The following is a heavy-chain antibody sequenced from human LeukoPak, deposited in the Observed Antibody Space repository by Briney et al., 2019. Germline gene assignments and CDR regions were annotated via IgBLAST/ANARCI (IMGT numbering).Heavy chain of an antibody. CDR3: ARHRGGGGYHYMDV. Sequence: SDTLSLTCTVSGGSLGRSNTYWGWIRQTPGKGLEWLGTILHSGYTYNNPSLKSRVTMSVDSSKNQFSLSLSSVTAADTAVYFCARHRGGGGYHYMDVWGKGTTVIDSS. CDR2: ILHSGYT. V-gene: IGHV4-39*01. CDR1: GGSLGRSNTY. J-gene: IGHJ6*03. D-gene: IGHD2-21*01.